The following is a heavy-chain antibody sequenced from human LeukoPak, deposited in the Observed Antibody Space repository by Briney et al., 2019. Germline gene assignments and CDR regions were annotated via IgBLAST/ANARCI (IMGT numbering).Heavy chain of an antibody. CDR1: GYTFTGYH. Sequence: GASVKVSCKASGYTFTGYHMHWVRQAPGQGLEWMGWINPSSGDTNYAQKFQGRVTMTRNTSISTAYMELSSLRSEHTAVYYCARGGEPKNSLLWFGELLPDFSDWFDPWGQGTLVTVSS. CDR2: INPSSGDT. J-gene: IGHJ5*02. CDR3: ARGGEPKNSLLWFGELLPDFSDWFDP. V-gene: IGHV1-2*02. D-gene: IGHD3-10*01.